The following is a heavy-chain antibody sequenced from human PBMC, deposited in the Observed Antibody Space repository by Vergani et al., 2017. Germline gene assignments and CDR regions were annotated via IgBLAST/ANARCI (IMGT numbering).Heavy chain of an antibody. CDR2: IYPGNSET. J-gene: IGHJ6*03. CDR1: GYSFSRNW. D-gene: IGHD3/OR15-3a*01. Sequence: EVQLEQSGAAVKKPGESLELSCKGSGYSFSRNWIAWVRERPGQGLEWMGMIYPGNSETRNNPSFRGQVTMSVDKSISTAYLQWSSLKASDSAMYYCARVYCRGMSCAGTDYFYHIGVGGKGTTGTVS. CDR3: ARVYCRGMSCAGTDYFYHIGV. V-gene: IGHV5-51*03.